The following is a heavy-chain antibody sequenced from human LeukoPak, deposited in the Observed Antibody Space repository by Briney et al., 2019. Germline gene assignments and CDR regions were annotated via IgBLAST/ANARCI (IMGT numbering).Heavy chain of an antibody. Sequence: PGRSLRLSCAASGFTFSSYAMHWVRQAPGKGLEWVSVIYSGGSTYYADSVKGRFTISRDNSKNTLYLQMNSLRAEDTAVYYCARVGTDGESRLDYWGQGTLVTVSS. J-gene: IGHJ4*02. D-gene: IGHD4-17*01. CDR1: GFTFSSYA. CDR3: ARVGTDGESRLDY. V-gene: IGHV3-53*01. CDR2: IYSGGST.